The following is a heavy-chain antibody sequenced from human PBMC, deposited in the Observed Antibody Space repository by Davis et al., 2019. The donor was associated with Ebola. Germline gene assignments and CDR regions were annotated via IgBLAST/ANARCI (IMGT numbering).Heavy chain of an antibody. D-gene: IGHD2-2*01. V-gene: IGHV1-3*01. CDR2: INAGNGNT. CDR3: ARAYCSSTSCYYGMDV. CDR1: GYTFTSYA. J-gene: IGHJ6*02. Sequence: ASVKVSCKASGYTFTSYAMHWVRQAPGQRLEWMGWINAGNGNTKYSQKFQGRVTITRDTSASTAYMGLSSLRSEDTAVYYCARAYCSSTSCYYGMDVWGQGTTVTVSS.